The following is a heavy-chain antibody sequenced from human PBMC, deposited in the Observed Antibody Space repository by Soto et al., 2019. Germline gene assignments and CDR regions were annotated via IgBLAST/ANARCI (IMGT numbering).Heavy chain of an antibody. Sequence: EASVKVSCKASGYTFTSYDINWVRQATGQGLEWMGWMNPNGGNTGYAQKFQGRVTMTRNTSISTAYMELSSLRSEDTAVYYCARISSYDYVWGSYRHFDYWGQGTLVTVSS. CDR1: GYTFTSYD. CDR3: ARISSYDYVWGSYRHFDY. J-gene: IGHJ4*02. CDR2: MNPNGGNT. D-gene: IGHD3-16*02. V-gene: IGHV1-8*01.